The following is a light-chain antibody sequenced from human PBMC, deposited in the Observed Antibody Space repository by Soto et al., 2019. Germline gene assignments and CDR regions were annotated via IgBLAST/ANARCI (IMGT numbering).Light chain of an antibody. CDR1: QSISSW. CDR2: KAS. Sequence: DIQMTQSPSTLSASVGDKVTITCRASQSISSWLAWYQQKPGKAPKLLIYKASTLESGVPSNFSGSGSGTEFTLSISSLQPEDFATYFCQQLSHYPYTFGQGTKLEI. V-gene: IGKV1-5*03. J-gene: IGKJ2*01. CDR3: QQLSHYPYT.